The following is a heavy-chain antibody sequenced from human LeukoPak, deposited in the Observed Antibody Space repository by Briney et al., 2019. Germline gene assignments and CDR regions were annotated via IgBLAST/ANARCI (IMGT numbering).Heavy chain of an antibody. CDR2: IKSKTDGGTT. V-gene: IGHV3-15*01. D-gene: IGHD1-26*01. CDR3: TTGLGVGATIGFDY. J-gene: IGHJ4*02. CDR1: GFTFSNAW. Sequence: GESLKISCAASGFTFSNAWMSWVRQAPGKGLEWVGRIKSKTDGGTTDYAAPVKGRFTISRDDSKNTLYLQMNSLKTEDTAVYYCTTGLGVGATIGFDYWGQGTLVTVSS.